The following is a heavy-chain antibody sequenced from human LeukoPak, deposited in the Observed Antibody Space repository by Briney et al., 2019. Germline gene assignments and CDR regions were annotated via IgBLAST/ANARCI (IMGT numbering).Heavy chain of an antibody. CDR3: ANLLVLRFLEVDY. D-gene: IGHD3-3*01. J-gene: IGHJ4*02. CDR1: GFTIMNSA. Sequence: PGGSLRLSCAASGFTIMNSAMNWVRQAPGKGLEWVSAINGTAFNTDYADSVKGRFTISRDNSKNTLYLQMNSLRAEDTAVYYCANLLVLRFLEVDYWGQGTLVTVSS. CDR2: INGTAFNT. V-gene: IGHV3-23*01.